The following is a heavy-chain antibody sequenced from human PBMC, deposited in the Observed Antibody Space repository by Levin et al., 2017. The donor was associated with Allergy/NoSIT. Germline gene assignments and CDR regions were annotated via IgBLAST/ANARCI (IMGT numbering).Heavy chain of an antibody. CDR2: ISYDGSNK. CDR3: ASYFPYYYGSGSYYYFDY. D-gene: IGHD3-10*01. J-gene: IGHJ4*02. Sequence: GESLKISCAASGFTFSSYAMHWVRQAPGKGLEWVAVISYDGSNKYYADSVKGRFTISRDNSKNTLYLQMNSLRAEDTAVYYCASYFPYYYGSGSYYYFDYWGQGTLVTVSS. CDR1: GFTFSSYA. V-gene: IGHV3-30-3*01.